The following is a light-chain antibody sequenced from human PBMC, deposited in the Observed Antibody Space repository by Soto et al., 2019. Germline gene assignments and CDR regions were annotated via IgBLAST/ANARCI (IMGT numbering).Light chain of an antibody. CDR3: SSYAGSIYV. CDR2: EVT. V-gene: IGLV2-8*01. CDR1: SSDVGGFNL. Sequence: QSALTQPPSASGSPGQSVTISCTGTSSDVGGFNLVSWYQHHPGKAPKLMIYEVTKRPSGVPDRFSGSKSGNTASLTVSGLHTEDEADYYCSSYAGSIYVFGTGTKVNVL. J-gene: IGLJ1*01.